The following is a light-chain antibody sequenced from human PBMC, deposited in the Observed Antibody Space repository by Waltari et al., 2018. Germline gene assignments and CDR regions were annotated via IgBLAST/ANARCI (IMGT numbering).Light chain of an antibody. CDR2: WAS. CDR3: QQYYSAPLT. Sequence: DIVMTQSPDSLAVSLGERATINCKSSQSILYSSDNRNYLAWYQQKTGQSPKLVMYWASTRGSGVPDRFSGSGSGTDFTLTISSLQAEDVAVYYCQQYYSAPLTLGGGTKVEIK. CDR1: QSILYSSDNRNY. V-gene: IGKV4-1*01. J-gene: IGKJ4*01.